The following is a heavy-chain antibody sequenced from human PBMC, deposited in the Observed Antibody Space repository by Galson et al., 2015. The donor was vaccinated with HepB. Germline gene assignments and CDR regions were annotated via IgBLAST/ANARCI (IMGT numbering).Heavy chain of an antibody. D-gene: IGHD4-23*01. CDR1: GFTFSSYG. CDR2: ISYDGRSK. CDR3: AKVVYRGYYSYYYGMDV. V-gene: IGHV3-30*18. J-gene: IGHJ6*02. Sequence: SLRLSCAASGFTFSSYGMHWVRQAPGKGLEWVAVISYDGRSKYYADSVKGRFTISRDNSKNTLYLQMNSLRAEDTAVYYCAKVVYRGYYSYYYGMDVWGQGTTVTVSS.